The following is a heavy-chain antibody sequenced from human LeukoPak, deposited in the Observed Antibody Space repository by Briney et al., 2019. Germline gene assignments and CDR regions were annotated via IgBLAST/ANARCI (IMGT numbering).Heavy chain of an antibody. CDR2: IYTSGST. CDR1: GGSISSGSYY. Sequence: SETLSLTCSVSGGSISSGSYYWSWIRQPAGKGLEWIGRIYTSGSTNYNPSLKSRVTISVDTSKNQFSLKLSSVTAADTAVYYCARYNWNGVDYWGQGTLVTVPS. J-gene: IGHJ4*02. V-gene: IGHV4-61*02. CDR3: ARYNWNGVDY. D-gene: IGHD1-1*01.